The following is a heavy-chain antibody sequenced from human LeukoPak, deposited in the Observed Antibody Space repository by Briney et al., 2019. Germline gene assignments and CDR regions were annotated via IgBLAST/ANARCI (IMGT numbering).Heavy chain of an antibody. J-gene: IGHJ5*02. D-gene: IGHD3-10*01. CDR2: IYSSGTT. Sequence: SETLSLTCTVSGGSISSGTYYWSWIRQPAGKGLEWIGRIYSSGTTNYNPSLKSRVTISVDTSKNQFSLKLSSVTAADTAVYYCARRVVLRYYGSGSYYDPWGQGTLVSVSS. CDR3: ARRVVLRYYGSGSYYDP. V-gene: IGHV4-61*02. CDR1: GGSISSGTYY.